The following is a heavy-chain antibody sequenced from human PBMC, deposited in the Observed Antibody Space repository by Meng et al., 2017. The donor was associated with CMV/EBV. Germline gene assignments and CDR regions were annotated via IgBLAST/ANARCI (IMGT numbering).Heavy chain of an antibody. CDR1: GLTFSSYA. D-gene: IGHD3-10*01. CDR2: ISYDGSNK. Sequence: SGLTFSSYAMHWVRQAPGTGLEWVAVISYDGSNKYYADSVKGRFTISRDNSKNTLYLQMNSLRAEDTAVYYCARDFETTMVRGVIGYWGQGTLVTVSS. CDR3: ARDFETTMVRGVIGY. J-gene: IGHJ4*02. V-gene: IGHV3-30*04.